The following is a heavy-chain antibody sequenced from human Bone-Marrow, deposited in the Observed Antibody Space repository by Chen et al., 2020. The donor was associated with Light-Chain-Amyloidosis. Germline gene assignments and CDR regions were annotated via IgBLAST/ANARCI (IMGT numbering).Heavy chain of an antibody. D-gene: IGHD3-3*01. V-gene: IGHV1-69*01. J-gene: IGHJ6*02. CDR3: ARAYRFGVARYFYAMDV. CDR1: GDSFSNYA. Sequence: QVHLVQSGTEVKKPGSPVKVSCKASGDSFSNYAITCVRPAPGQGLEWMGGIIPIYRTPHYAQNFQGRVTITADESTTTSYLEVSSLRSDDTGIYFCARAYRFGVARYFYAMDVWGQGTTVTVSS. CDR2: IIPIYRTP.